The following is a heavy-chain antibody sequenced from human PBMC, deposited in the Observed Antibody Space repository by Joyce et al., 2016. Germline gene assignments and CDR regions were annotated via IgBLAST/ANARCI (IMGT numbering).Heavy chain of an antibody. CDR1: GGSSSRCDYY. CDR3: ARVTWFGDKGFDY. D-gene: IGHD3-10*01. V-gene: IGHV4-30-4*01. J-gene: IGHJ4*02. CDR2: LSDTGST. Sequence: QVQLQESGPGLVKPSQTLSLTCSVSGGSSSRCDYYWSWIRQPPGKGLGVIGYLSDTGSTYYNLALKSRITMSVDTSKNQFSLKLSSVTAADTAVYYCARVTWFGDKGFDYWGQGTLVTVSS.